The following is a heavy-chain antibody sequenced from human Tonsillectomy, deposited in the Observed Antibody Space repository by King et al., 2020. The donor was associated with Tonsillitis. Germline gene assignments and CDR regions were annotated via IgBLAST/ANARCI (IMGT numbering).Heavy chain of an antibody. D-gene: IGHD5-24*01. V-gene: IGHV3-9*01. Sequence: VQLVESGGGLVQPGRSLRLSCAASGFTLDHYAMHWVRQAPGKGLEWVSGISWNSGSIGYPDSVKGRFTISRDNAKNSLYLQMNSLRAEDTALYYCAKDTPGGWLQLDYWGQGTLVTVSS. J-gene: IGHJ4*02. CDR3: AKDTPGGWLQLDY. CDR1: GFTLDHYA. CDR2: ISWNSGSI.